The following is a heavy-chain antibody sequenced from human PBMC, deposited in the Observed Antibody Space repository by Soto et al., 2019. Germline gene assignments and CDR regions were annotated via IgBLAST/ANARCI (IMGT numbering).Heavy chain of an antibody. V-gene: IGHV2-5*02. Sequence: QITLKESGPTLVKPTQTLTLTCTFSGFSLTTDRVGVGWIRQPPGEALEWLAFIYWDDSKTYRPSLESRLTITKDTSKNQVALTMTSMDSLDTATYYCAHAYGGRSLYWGQGTLVTVSS. CDR1: GFSLTTDRVG. CDR3: AHAYGGRSLY. CDR2: IYWDDSK. D-gene: IGHD1-26*01. J-gene: IGHJ4*02.